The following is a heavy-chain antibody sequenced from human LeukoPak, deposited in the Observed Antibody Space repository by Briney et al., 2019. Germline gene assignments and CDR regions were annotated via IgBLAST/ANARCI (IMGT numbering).Heavy chain of an antibody. Sequence: PSETLSLTCTVSGGSISSYYWSWLRQPPGKGLEWIGYIYYSGSTNYNPSLKSRVTISVDTSKNQFSLKLSSVTAADTAVYYCARQDIITIFGVASPHWFDPWGQGTLVTVSS. CDR3: ARQDIITIFGVASPHWFDP. J-gene: IGHJ5*02. CDR2: IYYSGST. CDR1: GGSISSYY. V-gene: IGHV4-59*08. D-gene: IGHD3-3*01.